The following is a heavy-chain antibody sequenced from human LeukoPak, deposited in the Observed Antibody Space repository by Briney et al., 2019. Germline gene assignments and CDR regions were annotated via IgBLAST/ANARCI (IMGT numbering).Heavy chain of an antibody. D-gene: IGHD3-22*01. CDR3: ARDALGYYYDSSGRYFDY. CDR1: GSTFSSYH. J-gene: IGHJ4*02. V-gene: IGHV3-21*01. CDR2: ISSGSNYI. Sequence: PGGSLRLSCAVSGSTFSSYHMNWVRQAPGKGLEWVSSISSGSNYIYYADSVKGRFTISRDNGKNALYLRMNSLRADDTAVYYCARDALGYYYDSSGRYFDYWGQGTLVTVSS.